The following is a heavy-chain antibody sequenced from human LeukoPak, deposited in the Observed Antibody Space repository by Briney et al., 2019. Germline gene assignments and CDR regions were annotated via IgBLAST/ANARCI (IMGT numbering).Heavy chain of an antibody. CDR2: IYPDDSDT. J-gene: IGHJ4*02. Sequence: GESLKISCKHSEYSFPNYCIGWVRHMPGKSLEWMGIIYPDDSDTRYSPSFQGQVTISADKSISTAYLQWSSLKASDTAMYYCAIGRGGQQLGDYWGQGTLVTVSS. CDR1: EYSFPNYC. CDR3: AIGRGGQQLGDY. D-gene: IGHD6-13*01. V-gene: IGHV5-51*01.